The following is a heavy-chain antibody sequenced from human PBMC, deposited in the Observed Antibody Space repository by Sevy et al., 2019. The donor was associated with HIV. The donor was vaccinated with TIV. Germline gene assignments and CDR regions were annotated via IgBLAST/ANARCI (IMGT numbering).Heavy chain of an antibody. J-gene: IGHJ4*02. CDR1: GFTFSSYW. Sequence: GGCLRLSCAASGFTFSSYWMSWVRQAPGKGLEWVANIKQDGSEKYYVDSVKGRFTISRDNAKNSLYLQMNSLRAEDTAVYYCARDWGVNYYYDSSGYYYYWGQGTLVTVSS. V-gene: IGHV3-7*01. CDR2: IKQDGSEK. CDR3: ARDWGVNYYYDSSGYYYY. D-gene: IGHD3-22*01.